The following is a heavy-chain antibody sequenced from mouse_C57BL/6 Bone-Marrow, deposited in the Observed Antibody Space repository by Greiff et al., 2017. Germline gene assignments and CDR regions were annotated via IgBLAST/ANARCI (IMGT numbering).Heavy chain of an antibody. Sequence: EVQLVESGAELVRPGASVKLSCTASGFNIKDDYMHWVKQRPEQGLEWIGWIDPENGDTEYASKFQGKATITADTSSNTAYLQLSSLTSEDTAVYYCTTVYGSTFAYWGQGTLVTVSA. CDR2: IDPENGDT. V-gene: IGHV14-4*01. J-gene: IGHJ3*01. D-gene: IGHD1-1*01. CDR1: GFNIKDDY. CDR3: TTVYGSTFAY.